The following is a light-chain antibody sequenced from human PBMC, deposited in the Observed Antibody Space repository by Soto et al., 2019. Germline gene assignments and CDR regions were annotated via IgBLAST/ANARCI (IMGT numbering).Light chain of an antibody. CDR2: KAS. V-gene: IGKV1-5*03. Sequence: DIQMTQSPSTLSASVGDRVTITCRACQSISNWLAWYQQKPGKAPKLLIYKASSLESGVPSRFSGSGSGTEFTLTISSLQPDDFATYYCQQYNDYSRTFGQGTKVDIK. CDR3: QQYNDYSRT. CDR1: QSISNW. J-gene: IGKJ1*01.